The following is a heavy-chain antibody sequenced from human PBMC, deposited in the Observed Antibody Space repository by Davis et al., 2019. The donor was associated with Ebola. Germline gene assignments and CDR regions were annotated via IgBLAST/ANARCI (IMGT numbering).Heavy chain of an antibody. D-gene: IGHD6-19*01. CDR2: INPSGGST. CDR3: ARFPEQWLADY. CDR1: GYTFTSYY. J-gene: IGHJ4*02. Sequence: ASVKVSCKASGYTFTSYYMHWVRQAPGQGLEWMGIINPSGGSTSYAQKFQGRVTMTRNTSISTAYMELSSLRSEDTAVYYCARFPEQWLADYWGQGTLVTVSS. V-gene: IGHV1-46*01.